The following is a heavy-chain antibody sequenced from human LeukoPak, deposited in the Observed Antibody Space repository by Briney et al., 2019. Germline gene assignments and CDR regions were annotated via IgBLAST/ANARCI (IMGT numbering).Heavy chain of an antibody. V-gene: IGHV3-23*01. CDR3: AKSQSGWYSFDY. CDR2: ISGSGGST. D-gene: IGHD6-19*01. CDR1: GFTLSNYV. J-gene: IGHJ4*02. Sequence: PGGSLRLSCAASGFTLSNYVVNWVSQAPGKGLEWVSAISGSGGSTKYADSVKGRFTISGDNSKNTLYLQMNSLRAEDTAVYYCAKSQSGWYSFDYWGQGTLVTVSS.